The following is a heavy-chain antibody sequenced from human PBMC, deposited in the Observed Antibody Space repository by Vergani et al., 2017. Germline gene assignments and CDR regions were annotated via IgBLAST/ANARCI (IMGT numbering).Heavy chain of an antibody. CDR3: VREQWLPIDYFDY. CDR1: GYTFRNYR. Sequence: QVQLVQSGAEVKKPGASVKVSCKASGYTFRNYRITWVRQASGQGLEWMGWISAYNGNTNYAQKLQGRVTMTTDTSTSTAYMELRSLRSDDTAVYYCVREQWLPIDYFDYWGQGTLVTVSS. J-gene: IGHJ4*02. D-gene: IGHD6-19*01. V-gene: IGHV1-18*01. CDR2: ISAYNGNT.